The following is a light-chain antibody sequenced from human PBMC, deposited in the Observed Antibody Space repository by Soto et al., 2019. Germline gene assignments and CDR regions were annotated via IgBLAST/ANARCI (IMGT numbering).Light chain of an antibody. J-gene: IGLJ1*01. CDR2: EVS. CDR1: SSDVGGYNY. CDR3: SSYTSSSTLEV. Sequence: QSALTQPASVSGSPGQSLPISCTGTSSDVGGYNYVSWYQQHPGKAPKLMIYEVSNRPSGVSNRFSGSKSGNTASLTISGLQAEDEADYYCSSYTSSSTLEVFGTGTKFTVL. V-gene: IGLV2-14*01.